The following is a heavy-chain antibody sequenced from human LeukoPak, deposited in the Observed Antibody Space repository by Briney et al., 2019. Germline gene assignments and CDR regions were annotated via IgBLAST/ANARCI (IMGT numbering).Heavy chain of an antibody. J-gene: IGHJ4*02. CDR2: ISYDGSNK. V-gene: IGHV3-30*04. Sequence: PGGSLRLSCAASGFTFSSYAMHWVRQAPGKGLEWVAVISYDGSNKYYTDSVKGRFTISRDNSKNTLYLQMHTLRAEDTAVYYCARNQLGFDYWGLGALVTVSS. D-gene: IGHD1-1*01. CDR1: GFTFSSYA. CDR3: ARNQLGFDY.